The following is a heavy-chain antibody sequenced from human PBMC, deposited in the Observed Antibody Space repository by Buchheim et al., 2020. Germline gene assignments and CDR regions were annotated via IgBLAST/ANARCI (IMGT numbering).Heavy chain of an antibody. CDR1: GFTFGNYV. CDR2: ISYDGNEK. J-gene: IGHJ4*02. D-gene: IGHD6-6*01. CDR3: ARGDSSASVGYIDS. Sequence: QVQVVESGGGVVLPGRSLRLSCAASGFTFGNYVMSWVRQAPGKGLEWVAMISYDGNEKYYGDSVKGRFYISRDNSKNTLYLQMNSLRTEDTAVYYCARGDSSASVGYIDSWGQGT. V-gene: IGHV3-30-3*01.